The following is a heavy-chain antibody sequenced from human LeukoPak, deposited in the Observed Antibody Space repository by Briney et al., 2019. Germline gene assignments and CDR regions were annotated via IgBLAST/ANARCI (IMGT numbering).Heavy chain of an antibody. CDR2: IKQDGSEK. CDR1: GFTFSNYW. V-gene: IGHV3-7*01. CDR3: ASGRQLGY. J-gene: IGHJ4*02. Sequence: HSGGSLRLSCAASGFTFSNYWMSWVRQAPGKGLEWVANIKQDGSEKYYVDSVKGRFTISRGNDKNSLYLQMNSLRAEDAAVYYCASGRQLGYWGQGTLVTVSS. D-gene: IGHD6-13*01.